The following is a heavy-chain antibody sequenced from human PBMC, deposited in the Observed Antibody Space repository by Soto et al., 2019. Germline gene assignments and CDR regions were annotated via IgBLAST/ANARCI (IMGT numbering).Heavy chain of an antibody. Sequence: QVQLVESGGGLVKPGGSLRLSCAASGFTFSDYYMSWIRQAPGKGLEWVSYISSSGSTIYYADSVKGRFTISRDNAKNSLYLQMNRLRAEDTAVYYCARNPVGYDILTGYHSDYHGMDVWGQGTTVTVSS. CDR2: ISSSGSTI. J-gene: IGHJ6*02. CDR3: ARNPVGYDILTGYHSDYHGMDV. CDR1: GFTFSDYY. D-gene: IGHD3-9*01. V-gene: IGHV3-11*01.